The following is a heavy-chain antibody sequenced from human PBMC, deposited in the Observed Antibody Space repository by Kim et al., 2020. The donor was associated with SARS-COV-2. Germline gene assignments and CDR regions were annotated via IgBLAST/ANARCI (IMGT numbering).Heavy chain of an antibody. CDR1: GFTVGDYA. CDR2: IRSKAYGGTT. V-gene: IGHV3-49*03. Sequence: GGSLRLSCTASGFTVGDYAMSWFRQAPGKGLEWVGFIRSKAYGGTTEYAASVKCRFTISRDDSKSIAYLQMNSLKTEDTAVYYCTRGHYDILTGPDYFDYWGQGTLVTVSS. J-gene: IGHJ4*02. CDR3: TRGHYDILTGPDYFDY. D-gene: IGHD3-9*01.